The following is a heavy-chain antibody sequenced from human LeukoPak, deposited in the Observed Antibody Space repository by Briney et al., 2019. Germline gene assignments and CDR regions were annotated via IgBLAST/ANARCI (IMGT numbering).Heavy chain of an antibody. CDR3: LASADVG. D-gene: IGHD2-2*01. V-gene: IGHV3-7*01. CDR2: IKPDGSET. CDR1: GFTFSRYW. Sequence: PGGSLRLSCAASGFTFSRYWMNWVRQAPGRGLEWVANIKPDGSETYYVDSVKGRFTISRDNVKDSLFLQMSTLRVDDTAVYYCLASADVGWGQGTLVTVSS. J-gene: IGHJ4*02.